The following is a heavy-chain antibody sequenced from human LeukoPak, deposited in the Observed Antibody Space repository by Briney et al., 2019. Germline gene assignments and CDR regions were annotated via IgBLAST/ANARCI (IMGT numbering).Heavy chain of an antibody. V-gene: IGHV4-38-2*02. D-gene: IGHD1-26*01. CDR2: INHSGST. CDR1: GYSISSGYY. Sequence: SETLSLTCTVSGYSISSGYYWGWIRQPPGKGLEWIGEINHSGSTNYNPSLKSRVTISVDTSKNQFSLKLSSVTAADTAVYYCARDDGRPWGQGTLVTVSS. CDR3: ARDDGRP. J-gene: IGHJ5*02.